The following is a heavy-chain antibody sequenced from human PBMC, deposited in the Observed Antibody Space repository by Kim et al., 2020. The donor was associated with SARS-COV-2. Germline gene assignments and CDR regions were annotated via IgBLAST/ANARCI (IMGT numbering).Heavy chain of an antibody. J-gene: IGHJ3*02. V-gene: IGHV6-1*01. D-gene: IGHD2-21*01. Sequence: ESAVSVKSRITTNSDTSKDQFSLQLNSVTPEDSAVYYCTRRRATSGDFDIWGQGTMVTVSS. CDR3: TRRRATSGDFDI.